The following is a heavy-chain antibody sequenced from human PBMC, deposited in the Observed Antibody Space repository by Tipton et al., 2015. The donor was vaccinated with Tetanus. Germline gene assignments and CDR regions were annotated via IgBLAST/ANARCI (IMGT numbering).Heavy chain of an antibody. CDR3: ARDLSGFLFDAFDL. D-gene: IGHD3-22*01. CDR2: IYISGST. J-gene: IGHJ3*01. V-gene: IGHV4-4*07. CDR1: GGSLSSRY. Sequence: TLSLTCNVSGGSLSSRYWSWIRQTAGKRLEWIGRIYISGSTDYNPSLKTRVSMSVCTSKNQFSLKLSSVTASDTAVYYCARDLSGFLFDAFDLWGQGIMVTVSS.